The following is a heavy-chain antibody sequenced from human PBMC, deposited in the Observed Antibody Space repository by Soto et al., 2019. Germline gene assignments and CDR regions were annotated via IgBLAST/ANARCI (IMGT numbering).Heavy chain of an antibody. CDR3: ARGSLGTAGTYYYYGMAV. Sequence: SETLSLTCTVSGGSISSSSYYWGWIRQPPGKGLEWIGSIYYSGSTYYNPSLKSRVTISVDTSKNQFSLKLSSVTAADTAVYYCARGSLGTAGTYYYYGMAVWGQGTTVTVSS. J-gene: IGHJ6*02. V-gene: IGHV4-39*01. D-gene: IGHD6-19*01. CDR1: GGSISSSSYY. CDR2: IYYSGST.